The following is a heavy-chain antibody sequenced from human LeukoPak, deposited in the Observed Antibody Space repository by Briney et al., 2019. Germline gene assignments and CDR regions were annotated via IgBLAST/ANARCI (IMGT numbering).Heavy chain of an antibody. CDR2: ISYDGSNK. CDR3: AKGEMATITDYFDY. CDR1: GITFSRYS. V-gene: IGHV3-30*18. D-gene: IGHD5-24*01. J-gene: IGHJ4*02. Sequence: GGSLRLSCAASGITFSRYSMNWARQAPGKGLEWVAVISYDGSNKYYADSVKGRFTISRDNSKNTLYLQMNSLRAEDTAVYYCAKGEMATITDYFDYWGQGTLVTVSS.